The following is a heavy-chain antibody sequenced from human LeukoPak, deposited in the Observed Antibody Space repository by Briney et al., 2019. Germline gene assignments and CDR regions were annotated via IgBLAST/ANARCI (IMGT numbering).Heavy chain of an antibody. CDR1: GYTFTGYY. CDR3: ARQLNRAAAGTLLGY. Sequence: ASVKVSCKASGYTFTGYYMHWVRQAPGQGLEWMGWINPNSGGTNYAQKFQGRVTMTRDTSISTAYMELSRLRSDDTAVYYCARQLNRAAAGTLLGYWGQGTLVTVSS. J-gene: IGHJ4*02. V-gene: IGHV1-2*02. CDR2: INPNSGGT. D-gene: IGHD6-13*01.